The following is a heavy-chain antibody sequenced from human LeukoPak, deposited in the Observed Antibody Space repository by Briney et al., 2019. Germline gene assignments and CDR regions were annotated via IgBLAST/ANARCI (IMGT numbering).Heavy chain of an antibody. J-gene: IGHJ4*02. CDR2: IRSKAYGGTT. Sequence: GGSLRLSCTASGFTFGDYAMSWVRQAPGKGLEWVGFIRSKAYGGTTEYAASVKGRFTISRDDSKSIAYLQMNSLKTEDTAVYYCTIAPEYYFDYWGQGTLVTVSS. V-gene: IGHV3-49*04. CDR3: TIAPEYYFDY. CDR1: GFTFGDYA.